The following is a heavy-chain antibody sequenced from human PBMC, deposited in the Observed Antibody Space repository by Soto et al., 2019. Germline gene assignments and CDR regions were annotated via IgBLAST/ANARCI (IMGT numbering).Heavy chain of an antibody. CDR1: GFIFSNYW. J-gene: IGHJ4*02. CDR3: ARGRAAHPGED. Sequence: EVQLVASGGGLVQAGGSLRLSCAASGFIFSNYWMTWGRQAPGKGLEWVANIKQDESEKYYVDSVKGRFTISRDNAKNSLFLQMSSLSPEDTAVYYCARGRAAHPGEDWGQGTLVTVSS. V-gene: IGHV3-7*05. D-gene: IGHD3-10*01. CDR2: IKQDESEK.